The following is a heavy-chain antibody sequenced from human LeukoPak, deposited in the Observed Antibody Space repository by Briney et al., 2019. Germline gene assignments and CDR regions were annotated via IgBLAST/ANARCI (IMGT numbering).Heavy chain of an antibody. D-gene: IGHD6-19*01. J-gene: IGHJ4*02. CDR3: ARATAVAGTAGFLDY. CDR1: GYTFISYG. V-gene: IGHV1-18*01. Sequence: GASVKVSCKASGYTFISYGISWVRQAPGQGLEWMGWISAYNGNTNYAQKLQGRVTMTTDTSTSTAYMELRSLRSDDTAVYYCARATAVAGTAGFLDYWGQGTLVTVSS. CDR2: ISAYNGNT.